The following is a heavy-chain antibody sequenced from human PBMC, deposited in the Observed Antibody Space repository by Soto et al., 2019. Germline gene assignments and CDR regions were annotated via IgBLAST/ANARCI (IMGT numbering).Heavy chain of an antibody. Sequence: GASVKVSCKASGYTFTGYYMHWVRQAPGQGLEWMGWINPNSGGTNYAQKFQGWVTMTRDTSISTAYMELSRLRSDDTAVYYCARAKWLGRLYYFDYWGQGTLVTVSS. CDR2: INPNSGGT. CDR1: GYTFTGYY. D-gene: IGHD6-19*01. CDR3: ARAKWLGRLYYFDY. J-gene: IGHJ4*02. V-gene: IGHV1-2*04.